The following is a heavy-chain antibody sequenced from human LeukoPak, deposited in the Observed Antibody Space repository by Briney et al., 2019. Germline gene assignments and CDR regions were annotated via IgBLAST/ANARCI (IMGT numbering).Heavy chain of an antibody. CDR1: GYTFTSYY. V-gene: IGHV1-46*01. Sequence: ASVKVSCKASGYTFTSYYMHWVRQAPGQGLEWMGIINPSGGSTSYAQKFQGRVTMTGDTSTSTVYMELSSLRSEDTAVYYCARDSNSSSWDGHLDYWGQGTLVTVSS. CDR2: INPSGGST. CDR3: ARDSNSSSWDGHLDY. D-gene: IGHD6-13*01. J-gene: IGHJ4*02.